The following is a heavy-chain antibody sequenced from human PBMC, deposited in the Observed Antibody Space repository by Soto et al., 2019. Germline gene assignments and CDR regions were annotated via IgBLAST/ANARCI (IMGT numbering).Heavy chain of an antibody. Sequence: QVQLVQSGAEVKKPGASVKVSCKASGYTFTSYGISWVRQAPGQGLEWMGWISAYNGNTNYAQKPKGRVTRPTDTPPSTAYMERGGRGPAATAVYYCAGDPGFGPDYWGKGTRVTVS. CDR3: AGDPGFGPDY. J-gene: IGHJ4*02. V-gene: IGHV1-18*01. CDR2: ISAYNGNT. CDR1: GYTFTSYG. D-gene: IGHD3-16*01.